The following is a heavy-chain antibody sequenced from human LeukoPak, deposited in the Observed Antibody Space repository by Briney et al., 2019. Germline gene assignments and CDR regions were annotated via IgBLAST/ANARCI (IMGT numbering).Heavy chain of an antibody. CDR1: GFTFSGSA. D-gene: IGHD5-24*01. Sequence: GGSLKLSCAASGFTFSGSAMHWVRRASGKGREGVGRIRSKANSYATAYAASVKGRFTISRDDSKNTAYLQMNNLRAEDTGVYFCARDRGWQQFDYWGQGTLVTVSS. CDR2: IRSKANSYAT. V-gene: IGHV3-73*01. J-gene: IGHJ4*01. CDR3: ARDRGWQQFDY.